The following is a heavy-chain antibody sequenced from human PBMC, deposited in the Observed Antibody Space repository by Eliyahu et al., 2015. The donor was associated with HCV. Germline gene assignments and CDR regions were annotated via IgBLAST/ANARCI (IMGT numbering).Heavy chain of an antibody. CDR1: GFTFGDYA. J-gene: IGHJ4*02. CDR3: AKDKRDWNYFDY. Sequence: EVQLVESGGGVVQPGGSLRLSCAASGFTFGDYAMHWFRRAPGKGLEWVSRINGDGASTFSSDSVKGRFTISRDNSKNSLYLQMNSLTTEDTAFYYCAKDKRDWNYFDYWGQGTLVTVSS. D-gene: IGHD3/OR15-3a*01. CDR2: INGDGAST. V-gene: IGHV3-43*02.